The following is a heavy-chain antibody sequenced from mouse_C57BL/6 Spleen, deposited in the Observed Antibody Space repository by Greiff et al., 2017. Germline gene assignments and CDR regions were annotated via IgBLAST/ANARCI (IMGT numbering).Heavy chain of an antibody. D-gene: IGHD1-1*02. Sequence: QVQLQQPGAELVKPGASVKLSCKASGYTFTSYWMQWVKQRPGQGLEWIGDIDPSGSSTNYNQKFKGKATLTVDTSSSTAYMQLSSLTSADSAVYYCAKYGGAKDYWGQGTSVTVSS. CDR1: GYTFTSYW. CDR3: AKYGGAKDY. J-gene: IGHJ4*01. CDR2: IDPSGSST. V-gene: IGHV1-50*01.